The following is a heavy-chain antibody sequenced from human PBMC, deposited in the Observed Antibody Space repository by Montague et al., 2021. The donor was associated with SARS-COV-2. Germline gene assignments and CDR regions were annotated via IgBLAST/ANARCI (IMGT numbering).Heavy chain of an antibody. J-gene: IGHJ6*04. CDR2: ITGSGSTT. CDR3: ARRRIKDILLVLPAPHLDV. CDR1: DFTFSDYS. Sequence: SLRLSCAASDFTFSDYSMTWVRQAPGKGLEWVSFITGSGSTTYYSDSVKGLFTISRDNSRSTLYLQMNSLRVEDTAVYYCARRRIKDILLVLPAPHLDVWGKGTTVTVSS. D-gene: IGHD2-21*02. V-gene: IGHV3-23*01.